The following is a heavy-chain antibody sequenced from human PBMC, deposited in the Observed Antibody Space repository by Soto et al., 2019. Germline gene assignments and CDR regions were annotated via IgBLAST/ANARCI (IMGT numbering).Heavy chain of an antibody. Sequence: EVDLVESGGGLVQPGGSLRLSCSASGFNLKDYGMHWVRQAPGKGLEQVAASTYVGGTPYYAQSVKGRFTVSRDNSKNTLYLHMGSLRPEDTGTYFCVKDYSHGRFPDYWGQGTLVTVSS. CDR2: STYVGGTP. CDR3: VKDYSHGRFPDY. CDR1: GFNLKDYG. J-gene: IGHJ4*02. D-gene: IGHD1-26*01. V-gene: IGHV3-64D*06.